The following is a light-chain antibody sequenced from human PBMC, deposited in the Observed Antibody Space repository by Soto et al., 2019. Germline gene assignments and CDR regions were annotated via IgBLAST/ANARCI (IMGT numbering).Light chain of an antibody. CDR1: SSDVGRYNY. J-gene: IGLJ2*01. V-gene: IGLV2-11*01. CDR2: DVI. CDR3: CSHAGSYMV. Sequence: QSALTQPRSVSGSPGQSVTISCTGTSSDVGRYNYVSWYQHHPGKAPKLIISDVIKRPSGVPDRFSGSKSGNTASLTISGLQTDDESDYYCCSHAGSYMVFGGGTKLTVL.